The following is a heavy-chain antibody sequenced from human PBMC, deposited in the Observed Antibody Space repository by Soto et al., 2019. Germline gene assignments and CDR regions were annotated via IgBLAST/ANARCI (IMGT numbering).Heavy chain of an antibody. CDR2: ISYDGSNK. V-gene: IGHV3-30-3*01. CDR1: GFTFSSYA. J-gene: IGHJ6*02. D-gene: IGHD3-22*01. Sequence: LRLSCAASGFTFSSYAMHWVRQAPGKGLEWVAVISYDGSNKYYADSVKGRFTISRDNSKNTLYLQMNSLRAEDTAVYYCARGDTMIVVVTPPNGMDVWGQGTTVTVS. CDR3: ARGDTMIVVVTPPNGMDV.